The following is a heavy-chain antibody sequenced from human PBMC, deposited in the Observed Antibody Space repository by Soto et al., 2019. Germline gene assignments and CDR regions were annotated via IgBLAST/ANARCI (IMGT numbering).Heavy chain of an antibody. CDR1: GGTFSSYD. D-gene: IGHD2-21*02. Sequence: AXEKVSYKASGGTFSSYDISWVRQAPGQGLEWMGGIIPIFGTANYAQKFQGRVTITGDESTSTAYLELSSLRSEDTAVYYCARDRTSIGVVTDKDQADFDFWGQGTMVTVS. CDR2: IIPIFGTA. CDR3: ARDRTSIGVVTDKDQADFDF. J-gene: IGHJ3*01. V-gene: IGHV1-69*13.